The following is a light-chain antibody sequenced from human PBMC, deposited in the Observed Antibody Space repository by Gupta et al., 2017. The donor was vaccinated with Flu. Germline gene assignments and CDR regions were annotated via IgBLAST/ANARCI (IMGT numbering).Light chain of an antibody. J-gene: IGKJ4*01. CDR2: WAY. CDR3: QQYYRSPALT. Sequence: DIVMTQSPDSLAVPLGERATINCKSSQSLSYSSDNKNCLAWYQQKPGQPPKLLIYWAYTRKSGVPDRFSGSGSGSDFTLTISSLQAEDVAVYYCQQYYRSPALTFGGGTKVEIK. CDR1: QSLSYSSDNKNC. V-gene: IGKV4-1*01.